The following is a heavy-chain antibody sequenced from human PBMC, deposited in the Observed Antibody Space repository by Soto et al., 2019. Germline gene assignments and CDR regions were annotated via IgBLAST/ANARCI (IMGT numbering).Heavy chain of an antibody. Sequence: GGALRLSCAASGFTFSSYGMHWVRQAPGKGLEWVAVISYDGSNKYYADSVKGRFTISRDNSKNTLYLQMNSLRAEDKAVYYCAKDFQLAGPEEIDYWGQGTLVTVSS. D-gene: IGHD6-19*01. CDR1: GFTFSSYG. CDR3: AKDFQLAGPEEIDY. J-gene: IGHJ4*02. CDR2: ISYDGSNK. V-gene: IGHV3-30*18.